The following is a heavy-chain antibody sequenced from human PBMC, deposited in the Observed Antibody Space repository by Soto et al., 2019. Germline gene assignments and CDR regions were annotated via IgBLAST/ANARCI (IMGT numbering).Heavy chain of an antibody. CDR2: ISSNDGTT. CDR1: GFTFDNYY. V-gene: IGHV3-11*01. D-gene: IGHD1-7*01. CDR3: AREINYSRYPRVIDF. Sequence: QVQLAESGGGLVKPGGSLRLSCAASGFTFDNYYMSWIHQAPGKGLKWISYISSNDGTTYYADSLKGRFTISRDNAKNSLYLQMNSLRAEDTAVYYCAREINYSRYPRVIDFWGQGTLVTVSS. J-gene: IGHJ4*02.